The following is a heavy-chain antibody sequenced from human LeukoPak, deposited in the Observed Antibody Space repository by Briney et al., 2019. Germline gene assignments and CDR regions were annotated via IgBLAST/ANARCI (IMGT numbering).Heavy chain of an antibody. CDR1: GFTFDDYG. CDR2: INWNGGST. CDR3: AKAGVELYYYDSSGYSHFDY. D-gene: IGHD3-22*01. Sequence: PGGSLRLSCAASGFTFDDYGMSWVRQAPGKGLEWVSGINWNGGSTGYADSVKGRFTISRDNAKNSLYLQMNSLRAEDTAVYYCAKAGVELYYYDSSGYSHFDYWGQGTLVTVSS. J-gene: IGHJ4*02. V-gene: IGHV3-20*04.